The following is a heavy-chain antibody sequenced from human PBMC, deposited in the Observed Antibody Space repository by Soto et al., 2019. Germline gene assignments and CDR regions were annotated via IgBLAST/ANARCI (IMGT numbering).Heavy chain of an antibody. J-gene: IGHJ3*01. CDR1: EFTFRSYW. Sequence: GGSLRLSCAASEFTFRSYWLHWVRQSPGKGLVWVSRISGDGSSTNYADSVKGRFTISRDNAKNTVYLQIDSLRAEDTAVYYCARSLPGTYGAFDLWGQGTMVTVSS. V-gene: IGHV3-74*01. CDR2: ISGDGSST. D-gene: IGHD1-7*01. CDR3: ARSLPGTYGAFDL.